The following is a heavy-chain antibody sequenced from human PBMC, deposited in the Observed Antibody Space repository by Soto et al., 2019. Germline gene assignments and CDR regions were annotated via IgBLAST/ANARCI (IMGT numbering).Heavy chain of an antibody. V-gene: IGHV4-31*03. J-gene: IGHJ3*02. CDR3: ARPSGGYGYDAFDI. Sequence: SETLSLTCTVSGGSISSGGYYWSWIRQHPGKGLEWIGYIYYSGSTYYNPSLKSRVTISVDTSKNQFSLKLSSVTAADTAVYYCARPSGGYGYDAFDIWGQGTMVTVSS. CDR1: GGSISSGGYY. CDR2: IYYSGST. D-gene: IGHD5-12*01.